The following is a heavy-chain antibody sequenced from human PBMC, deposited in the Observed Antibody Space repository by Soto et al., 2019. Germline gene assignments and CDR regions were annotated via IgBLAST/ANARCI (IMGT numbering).Heavy chain of an antibody. Sequence: SETLSLTCAVYGGSFSGYYWSWIRQPPGKGLEWIGEINHSGSTNYNPSLKSRVTISVDTSKNQFSLKLSSVTAADTAVYYCARGARFLEWLPPRGWFDPWGQGTLVT. CDR2: INHSGST. CDR1: GGSFSGYY. D-gene: IGHD3-3*01. J-gene: IGHJ5*02. V-gene: IGHV4-34*01. CDR3: ARGARFLEWLPPRGWFDP.